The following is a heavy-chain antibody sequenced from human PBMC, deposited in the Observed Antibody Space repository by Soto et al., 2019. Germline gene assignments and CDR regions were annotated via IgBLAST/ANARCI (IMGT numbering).Heavy chain of an antibody. V-gene: IGHV3-11*06. D-gene: IGHD2-2*01. CDR3: ARDRTTTSCWGSYYGMDV. CDR2: ISSNNYYT. J-gene: IGHJ6*02. CDR1: GFTFSDYY. Sequence: GGSLRLSCAASGFTFSDYYMSWIRQAPGKGLEWISYISSNNYYTNYADSVKGRFTISRDAAKNSLYLQMNSLTAEDTAVYYCARDRTTTSCWGSYYGMDVWGQGTTVTVSS.